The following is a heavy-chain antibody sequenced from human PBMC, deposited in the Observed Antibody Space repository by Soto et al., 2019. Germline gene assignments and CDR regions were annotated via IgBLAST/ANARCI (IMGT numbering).Heavy chain of an antibody. D-gene: IGHD3-16*02. CDR1: GYNFPIYW. V-gene: IGHV5-51*01. CDR2: IYPGDSDS. CDR3: ARANVITFGGIIDPSFFDH. J-gene: IGHJ4*02. Sequence: GESLKISCQGSGYNFPIYWIAWVRQMPGKGLEWMGIIYPGDSDSRYSPSFQGQVTISADKSISTAYLQWSSLKASDTALYYCARANVITFGGIIDPSFFDHWGQGTLVTVSS.